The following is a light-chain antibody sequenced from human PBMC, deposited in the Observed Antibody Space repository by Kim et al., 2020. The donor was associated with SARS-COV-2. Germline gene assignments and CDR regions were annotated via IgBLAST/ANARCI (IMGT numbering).Light chain of an antibody. Sequence: SPGARATLSCRASQSVGNNYLAWYQQKPGRSPTLLIYNASSRVTGVADRFAGSGSGTDFTLTVSRLEPEDFAVYYCQQYAWAPLNFGGGTKVDIK. CDR1: QSVGNNY. CDR3: QQYAWAPLN. J-gene: IGKJ4*01. CDR2: NAS. V-gene: IGKV3-20*01.